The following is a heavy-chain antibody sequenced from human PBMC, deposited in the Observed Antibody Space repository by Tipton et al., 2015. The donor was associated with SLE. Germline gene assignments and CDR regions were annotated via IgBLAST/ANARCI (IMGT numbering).Heavy chain of an antibody. J-gene: IGHJ4*02. D-gene: IGHD4-17*01. V-gene: IGHV3-33*01. CDR1: GFTFSSYG. Sequence: SLRLSCAASGFTFSSYGMHWVRQAPGKGLEWVAVIWYDGSNKYYADSVKGRFTISRDNSKNTLYLQMNSLGAEDTAVYYCARDPLTTVTSPPFDYWGQGTLVTVSS. CDR3: ARDPLTTVTSPPFDY. CDR2: IWYDGSNK.